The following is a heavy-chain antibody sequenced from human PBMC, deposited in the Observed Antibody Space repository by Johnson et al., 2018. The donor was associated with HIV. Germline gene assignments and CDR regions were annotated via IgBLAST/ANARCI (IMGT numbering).Heavy chain of an antibody. J-gene: IGHJ3*02. CDR1: GFTFSNYP. Sequence: QVQLVESGGGVVRPGRSLRLSCTASGFTFSNYPMHWVRQAPGKGLEWVAVISYDGSNKYYADSVKGRFTISRENSKNTVYLQMNSLRADDTAVYYCARGGSDAFDIWGQGTMVTVSS. CDR2: ISYDGSNK. V-gene: IGHV3-30*14. CDR3: ARGGSDAFDI. D-gene: IGHD3-16*01.